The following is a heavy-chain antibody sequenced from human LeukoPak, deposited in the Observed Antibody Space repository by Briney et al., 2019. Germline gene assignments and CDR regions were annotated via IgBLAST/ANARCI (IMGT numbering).Heavy chain of an antibody. CDR2: IWYDGNNQ. J-gene: IGHJ4*02. CDR1: GFMFSNYG. CDR3: ARLSGSFFGTLDC. Sequence: SGGSLRLSCAASGFMFSNYGMHWVRQAPGKGLEWVAVIWYDGNNQYYADSVKGRFTISRDKPGNTLYLQMNSLRVEDTAVYYCARLSGSFFGTLDCWGQGTLVTVSS. V-gene: IGHV3-33*01. D-gene: IGHD3-10*01.